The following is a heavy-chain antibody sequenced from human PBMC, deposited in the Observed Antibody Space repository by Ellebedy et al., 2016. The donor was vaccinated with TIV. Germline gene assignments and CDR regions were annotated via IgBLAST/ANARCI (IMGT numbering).Heavy chain of an antibody. D-gene: IGHD3-10*01. CDR1: DFTLSDFG. Sequence: GESLKISCAPSDFTLSDFGMNWIRQAPGKGLEWVSDISRSGATEYYADSVTGRFTVSRDNDNNSLFLPMDSLRDEDTSVYFCARGNNYYFYGMDVWGQGTTVTVSS. J-gene: IGHJ6*02. CDR3: ARGNNYYFYGMDV. CDR2: ISRSGATE. V-gene: IGHV3-48*02.